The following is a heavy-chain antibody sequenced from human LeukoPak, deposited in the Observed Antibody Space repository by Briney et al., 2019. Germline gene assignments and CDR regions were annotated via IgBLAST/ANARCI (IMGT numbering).Heavy chain of an antibody. CDR1: GDSMTRNW. Sequence: SETLSLTCVVSGDSMTRNWWSWVRQPPGKGLEWIGEIYHSGSTTYNPSLKSRVTISIDTSKTQLSLKLSSVTAADTAVYYCVRNGYYSIDYWGQGTLVTVSS. J-gene: IGHJ4*02. V-gene: IGHV4-4*02. CDR3: VRNGYYSIDY. D-gene: IGHD4-17*01. CDR2: IYHSGST.